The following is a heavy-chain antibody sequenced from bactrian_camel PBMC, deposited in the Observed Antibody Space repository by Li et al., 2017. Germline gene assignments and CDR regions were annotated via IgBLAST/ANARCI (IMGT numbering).Heavy chain of an antibody. CDR1: DSNFAAYY. V-gene: IGHV3S1*01. D-gene: IGHD2*01. CDR2: IHPGGGRTT. J-gene: IGHJ4*01. Sequence: HVQLVESGGGSVHPGGTLILSCKSSDSNFAAYYMSWVRQAPGKELEWVATIHPGGGRTTLYADSVKGRFTISRDNAKNTAYVELNSLKAEDMGMYYCAKSAYNGSSYNYWGQGTQVTVS. CDR3: AKSAYNGSSYNY.